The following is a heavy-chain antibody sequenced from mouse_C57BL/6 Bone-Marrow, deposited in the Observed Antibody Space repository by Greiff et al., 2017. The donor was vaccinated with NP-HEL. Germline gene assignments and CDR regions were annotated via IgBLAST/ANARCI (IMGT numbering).Heavy chain of an antibody. V-gene: IGHV1-18*01. D-gene: IGHD6-5*01. CDR1: GYTFTDYN. CDR2: INPNNGGT. J-gene: IGHJ4*01. Sequence: EVKVVESGPELVKPGASVKIPCKASGYTFTDYNMDWVKQSHGKSLEWIGDINPNNGGTIYNQKFKGKATLTVDKSSSTAYMELRSLTSEDTAVYYCARPTHYYYAMDYWGQGTSVTVSS. CDR3: ARPTHYYYAMDY.